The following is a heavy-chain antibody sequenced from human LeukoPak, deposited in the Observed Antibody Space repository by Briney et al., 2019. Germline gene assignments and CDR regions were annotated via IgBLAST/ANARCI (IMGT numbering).Heavy chain of an antibody. CDR1: GFTFSSYW. D-gene: IGHD6-13*01. J-gene: IGHJ4*02. Sequence: GGSLRLSCAASGFTFSSYWMSWVRHAPRKGLGWVANIKLNGSEKYYVDSVKGRFTTSRDNDKNSLYLQMNSLRAEDTAVYYCARVPSRRFGRSSWYWYFDYWGQGTLVTVSS. CDR3: ARVPSRRFGRSSWYWYFDY. CDR2: IKLNGSEK. V-gene: IGHV3-7*01.